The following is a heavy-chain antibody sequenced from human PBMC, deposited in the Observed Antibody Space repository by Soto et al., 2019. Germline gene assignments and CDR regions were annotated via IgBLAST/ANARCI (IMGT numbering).Heavy chain of an antibody. J-gene: IGHJ4*02. CDR3: ARVTVTEINFDY. CDR1: GGSISSGDYY. V-gene: IGHV4-30-4*01. Sequence: QVQLQEPGPGRVKPSQTLSLTCPVSGGSISSGDYYWIWIRQPQGKGLEWIGYIYYSGSTYYNPSLKSRVTISVDTSKNQFSLKLSSVTAADTAVYYCARVTVTEINFDYWGQGTLVTVSS. D-gene: IGHD4-17*01. CDR2: IYYSGST.